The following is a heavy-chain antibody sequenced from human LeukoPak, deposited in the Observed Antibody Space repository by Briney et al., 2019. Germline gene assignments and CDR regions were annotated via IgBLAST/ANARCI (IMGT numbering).Heavy chain of an antibody. D-gene: IGHD3-9*01. CDR1: GFSFSSYA. J-gene: IGHJ4*02. V-gene: IGHV3-23*01. CDR2: ISGSGETT. CDR3: AKCRYDVMTGYVVVGLGYHFDS. Sequence: PGGSLRLSCTASGFSFSSYAMNWVRQSPGKGLAWVSTISGSGETTFNADSVKGRFTISRDNSKNTLFLHMNSLRAEDTAVYFCAKCRYDVMTGYVVVGLGYHFDSWGQGTLVSVSS.